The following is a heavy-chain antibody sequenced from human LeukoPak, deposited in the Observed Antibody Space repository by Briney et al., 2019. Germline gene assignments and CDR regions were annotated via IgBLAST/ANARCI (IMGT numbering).Heavy chain of an antibody. V-gene: IGHV4-34*01. CDR1: GGSFSGYY. CDR3: ARDSGYDFWSGYYWDY. Sequence: PSETLSLTCAVYGGSFSGYYWSWIRQPPGKGLEWIGEINHSGSTNYNPSLKSRVTISVDTSKNQFSLKPSSVTAADTAVYYCARDSGYDFWSGYYWDYWGQGTLVTVSS. J-gene: IGHJ4*02. D-gene: IGHD3-3*01. CDR2: INHSGST.